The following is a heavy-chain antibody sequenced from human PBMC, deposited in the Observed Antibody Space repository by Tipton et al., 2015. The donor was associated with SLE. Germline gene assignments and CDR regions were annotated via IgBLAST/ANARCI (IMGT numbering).Heavy chain of an antibody. CDR2: INHSGST. J-gene: IGHJ6*03. Sequence: TLSLTCAVYGGSFSGYSWSWIRQPPGKGLEWIGEINHSGSTNYNPSLKSRVTISIDTSKNQFSLKLSSVTAADTAVYYCTREVEGYSSDWYYHYYYMDVWGKGTTVTVSS. V-gene: IGHV4-34*01. CDR3: TREVEGYSSDWYYHYYYMDV. CDR1: GGSFSGYS. D-gene: IGHD6-19*01.